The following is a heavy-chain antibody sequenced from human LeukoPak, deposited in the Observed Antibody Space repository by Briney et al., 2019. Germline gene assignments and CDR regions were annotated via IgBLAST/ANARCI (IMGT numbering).Heavy chain of an antibody. J-gene: IGHJ4*02. CDR3: ARVTPLDSSSWLHFDY. Sequence: SETLSLTCTVSGGSISSYYWSWIRQPPGKGPEWIGYIYYSGSTNYNPSLKSRVTISVDTSKNQFSLKLSSVTAADTAVYYCARVTPLDSSSWLHFDYWGQGTLVTVSS. D-gene: IGHD6-13*01. CDR1: GGSISSYY. V-gene: IGHV4-59*01. CDR2: IYYSGST.